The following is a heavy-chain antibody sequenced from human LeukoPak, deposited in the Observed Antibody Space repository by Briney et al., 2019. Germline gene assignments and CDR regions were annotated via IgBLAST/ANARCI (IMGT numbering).Heavy chain of an antibody. CDR3: AKESGALGAPLYDY. Sequence: PGGSLRLSCAASGFTVSNYWMHWVRQAPGKGLEWVSHISGSGGSTYHADSVKGRFTISRDNSKNMLYLQMNSLRAEDTAVYYCAKESGALGAPLYDYWGRGILVTASS. V-gene: IGHV3-23*01. CDR2: ISGSGGST. D-gene: IGHD4/OR15-4a*01. CDR1: GFTVSNYW. J-gene: IGHJ4*02.